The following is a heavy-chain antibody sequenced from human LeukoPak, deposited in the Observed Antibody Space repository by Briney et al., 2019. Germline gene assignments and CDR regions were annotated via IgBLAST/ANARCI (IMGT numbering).Heavy chain of an antibody. CDR3: AKDIPYDSSGYYHQPFDY. CDR1: GFTFSSYG. Sequence: GGSLRLSCAASGFTFSSYGMHWVRQAPGKGLEWVAFIRYDGSNKYYADSVKGRLTISRDNSKNTLYLQMNSLRAEDTAVYYCAKDIPYDSSGYYHQPFDYWGQGTLVTVSS. V-gene: IGHV3-30*02. CDR2: IRYDGSNK. J-gene: IGHJ4*02. D-gene: IGHD3-22*01.